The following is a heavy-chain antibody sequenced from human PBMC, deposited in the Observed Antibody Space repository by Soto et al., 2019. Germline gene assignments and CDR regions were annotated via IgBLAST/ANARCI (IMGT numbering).Heavy chain of an antibody. D-gene: IGHD2-2*01. V-gene: IGHV3-23*01. CDR3: VKDGSDIVLVPAAYFDY. CDR1: GFTFSSYA. Sequence: PGGSLGLSCAASGFTFSSYAMSWVRQAPGKALEWVSGLSGRGGTTYYADSVKGRFTISRDNSKNTLHLQMNSLRAEDTAVYYCVKDGSDIVLVPAAYFDYWGQGTLVTVSS. CDR2: LSGRGGTT. J-gene: IGHJ4*02.